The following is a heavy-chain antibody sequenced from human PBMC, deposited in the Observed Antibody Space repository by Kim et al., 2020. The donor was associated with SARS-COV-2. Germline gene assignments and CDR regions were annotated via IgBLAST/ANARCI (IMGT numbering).Heavy chain of an antibody. J-gene: IGHJ4*02. Sequence: ASVKVSCKASGYTFTSYAMHWVRQAPGQRLEWMGWINAGNGNTKYSQKFQGRVTITRDTSASTAYMELSSLRSEDTAVYYCARGPYYDILTGYSLYYFDYWGQGTLVTVSS. CDR3: ARGPYYDILTGYSLYYFDY. V-gene: IGHV1-3*01. CDR2: INAGNGNT. CDR1: GYTFTSYA. D-gene: IGHD3-9*01.